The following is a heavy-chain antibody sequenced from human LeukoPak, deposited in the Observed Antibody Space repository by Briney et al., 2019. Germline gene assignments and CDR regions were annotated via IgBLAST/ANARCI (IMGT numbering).Heavy chain of an antibody. J-gene: IGHJ4*02. CDR2: ISSDGGST. V-gene: IGHV3-64*01. CDR1: GFTFSSYT. Sequence: GGSLRLSCAASGFTFSSYTMHWVRQAPGKGLEYVSAISSDGGSTYYASSVKGRLTISRDNSKNTLYLQMGSLRAEDMAVYYCASFDGGVDYWGQGTLVTVSS. CDR3: ASFDGGVDY. D-gene: IGHD4-23*01.